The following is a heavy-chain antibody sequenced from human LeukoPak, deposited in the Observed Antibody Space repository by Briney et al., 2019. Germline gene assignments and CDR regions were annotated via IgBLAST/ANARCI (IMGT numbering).Heavy chain of an antibody. CDR1: GDSISSYY. J-gene: IGHJ6*03. Sequence: SETLSLTCTVSGDSISSYYWTWIRQPAGKGLEWIGRIYTNGVANYNPSLESRVTLSVDTSKDQFSLKLSSVTAADTAVYYCAKDRYGDYEAPFHYYMDAWGRGTTVTVSS. D-gene: IGHD5-12*01. V-gene: IGHV4-4*07. CDR2: IYTNGVA. CDR3: AKDRYGDYEAPFHYYMDA.